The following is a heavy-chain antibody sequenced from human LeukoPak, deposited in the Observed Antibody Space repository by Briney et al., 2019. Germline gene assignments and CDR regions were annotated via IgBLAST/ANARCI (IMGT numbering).Heavy chain of an antibody. CDR3: AREGIAVADTYYYYYMDV. Sequence: GGSLRLSCAASGFTFSDYYMSWIRQAPGKGLEWVSYISSSGSTIYYADSVKGRFTISRDNSKNTLYLQMNSLRAEDTAVYYCAREGIAVADTYYYYYMDVWGKGTWVTVSS. CDR2: ISSSGSTI. J-gene: IGHJ6*03. V-gene: IGHV3-11*01. CDR1: GFTFSDYY. D-gene: IGHD6-19*01.